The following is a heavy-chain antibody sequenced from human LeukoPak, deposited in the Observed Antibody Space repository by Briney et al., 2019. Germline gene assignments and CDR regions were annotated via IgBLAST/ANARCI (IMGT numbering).Heavy chain of an antibody. Sequence: GGSLRLSCAAYEFTFSSYAMSWLRQAPGKGLEWVSAISGSGGSTYYADSVKGRFTISRDNSKNTLYLQMNSLRAEDTAVYYCAKGPPIAAAGSYFDYWGQGTLVTVSS. CDR2: ISGSGGST. J-gene: IGHJ4*02. CDR1: EFTFSSYA. CDR3: AKGPPIAAAGSYFDY. D-gene: IGHD6-13*01. V-gene: IGHV3-23*01.